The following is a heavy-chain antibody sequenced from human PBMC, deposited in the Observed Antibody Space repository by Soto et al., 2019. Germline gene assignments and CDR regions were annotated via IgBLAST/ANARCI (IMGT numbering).Heavy chain of an antibody. CDR3: ARDHQYCSSTSCLFFDY. Sequence: PGGSLRLSCAASGFTFSSYAMSWVRQAPGKGLEWVSAISGSGGSTYYADSVKGRFTISRDNSKNTLYLQMNSLRAEDTAVYYCARDHQYCSSTSCLFFDYWGQGTLVTVSS. CDR2: ISGSGGST. J-gene: IGHJ4*02. CDR1: GFTFSSYA. D-gene: IGHD2-2*01. V-gene: IGHV3-23*01.